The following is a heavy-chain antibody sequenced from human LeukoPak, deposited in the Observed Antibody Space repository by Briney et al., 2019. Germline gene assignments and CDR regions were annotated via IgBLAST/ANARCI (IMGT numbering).Heavy chain of an antibody. CDR1: GFSLSDYN. D-gene: IGHD3-22*01. V-gene: IGHV3-48*04. Sequence: SGGSLRLSCAASGFSLSDYNMNWVRQAPGKGLEWVSYISSSSSTMYYADSVKGRFAISRDNARNSLYLQIYSLRAEDTAVYHCARGVPVVVSDWYFDLWGRGTLVTVSS. CDR3: ARGVPVVVSDWYFDL. J-gene: IGHJ2*01. CDR2: ISSSSSTM.